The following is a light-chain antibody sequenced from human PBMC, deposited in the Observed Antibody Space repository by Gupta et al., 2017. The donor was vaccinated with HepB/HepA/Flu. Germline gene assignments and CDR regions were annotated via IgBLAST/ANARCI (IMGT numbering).Light chain of an antibody. CDR2: DVS. V-gene: IGLV2-14*01. CDR1: GSDVGGYNY. J-gene: IGLJ3*02. CDR3: SSYTSSSTPWV. Sequence: HSALTPPTSASGSPGASITISCTGTGSDVGGYNYVSWYQQHPGKAPKLMIYDVSNRPSGVSNRFSGSKSGNTASLTISGLQAEDEADYYCSSYTSSSTPWVFGGGTKLTVL.